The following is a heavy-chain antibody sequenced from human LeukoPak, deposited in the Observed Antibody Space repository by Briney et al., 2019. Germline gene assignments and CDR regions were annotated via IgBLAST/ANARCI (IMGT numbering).Heavy chain of an antibody. Sequence: SETLSLTCTVYGGSFSGYYWCWIRQPPGQGLEWIGEINHSGSSNYNSSLTSRVSISVDTAKNQISLKLSSVTAADAAASYCSWEGRFLEWLSGSCDAFDIWGQGTMVTVSS. D-gene: IGHD3-3*01. V-gene: IGHV4-34*01. J-gene: IGHJ3*02. CDR3: SWEGRFLEWLSGSCDAFDI. CDR2: INHSGSS. CDR1: GGSFSGYY.